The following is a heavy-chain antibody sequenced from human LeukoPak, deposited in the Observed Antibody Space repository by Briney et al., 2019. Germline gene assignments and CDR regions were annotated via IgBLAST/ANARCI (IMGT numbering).Heavy chain of an antibody. CDR3: ARAEGWLQSKYFDY. CDR1: GFTFSSYG. CDR2: IRYDGSNK. J-gene: IGHJ4*02. D-gene: IGHD5-24*01. Sequence: PGGSLRLSCAASGFTFSSYGMHWVRQAPGKGLEWVAFIRYDGSNKYYADSVKGRFTISRDNSKNTLYLQMNSLRAEDTAVYYCARAEGWLQSKYFDYWGQGTLVTVSS. V-gene: IGHV3-30*02.